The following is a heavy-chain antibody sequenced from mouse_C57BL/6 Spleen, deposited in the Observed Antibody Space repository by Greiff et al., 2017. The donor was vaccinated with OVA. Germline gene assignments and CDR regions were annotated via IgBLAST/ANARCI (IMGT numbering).Heavy chain of an antibody. Sequence: QVQLQQPGAELVKPGASVKMSCKASGYTFTSYWITWVKQRPGQGLEWIGDIYPGSGSTNYNEKFKSKATLTVDTSSSTAYMQLSSLTSEDSAVYYCARERDLRRGAMDYWGQGTSVTVSS. CDR1: GYTFTSYW. J-gene: IGHJ4*01. D-gene: IGHD2-12*01. V-gene: IGHV1-55*01. CDR2: IYPGSGST. CDR3: ARERDLRRGAMDY.